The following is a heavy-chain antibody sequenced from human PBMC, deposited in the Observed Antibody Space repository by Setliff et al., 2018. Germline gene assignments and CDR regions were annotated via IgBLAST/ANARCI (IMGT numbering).Heavy chain of an antibody. J-gene: IGHJ1*01. V-gene: IGHV4-59*08. CDR1: GGSISPYY. CDR3: ARQDRFDDRRVFVENFQH. CDR2: IFYSGSA. D-gene: IGHD6-13*01. Sequence: SETLSLTCSVSGGSISPYYWIWIRQSPGTGLEWIGYIFYSGSARYNPSLESRVTMSVDTSKNQISLKLTSVTAADTAVYYCARQDRFDDRRVFVENFQHGGQGALVTVSS.